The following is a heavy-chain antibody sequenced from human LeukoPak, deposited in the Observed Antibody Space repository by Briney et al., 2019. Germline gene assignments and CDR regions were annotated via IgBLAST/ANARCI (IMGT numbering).Heavy chain of an antibody. V-gene: IGHV3-23*01. J-gene: IGHJ4*02. CDR1: GFTFGSYA. CDR2: IRGSGGST. CDR3: AKGIYGDYGGVDY. Sequence: GGSLRLSCVASGFTFGSYAMSWVRQAPGKGLEWVSGIRGSGGSTHYADSVKGRFTISRDNSKNTLYLQMNSLRAEDTAVYYCAKGIYGDYGGVDYWGQGTLVTVSS. D-gene: IGHD4-17*01.